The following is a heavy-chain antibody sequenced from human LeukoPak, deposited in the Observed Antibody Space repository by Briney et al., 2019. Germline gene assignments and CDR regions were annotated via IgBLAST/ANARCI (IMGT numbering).Heavy chain of an antibody. Sequence: GASVKVSCKASGYTFTSYDINWVRQATGQGLEWMGWMNPNSGNTGYAQKFQGSVTMTRNTSISTAYMELSSLRSEDTAVYYCARGHSSYYDFWSGPGGGYMDVWGKGTTVTVSS. CDR1: GYTFTSYD. D-gene: IGHD3-3*01. CDR2: MNPNSGNT. CDR3: ARGHSSYYDFWSGPGGGYMDV. V-gene: IGHV1-8*01. J-gene: IGHJ6*03.